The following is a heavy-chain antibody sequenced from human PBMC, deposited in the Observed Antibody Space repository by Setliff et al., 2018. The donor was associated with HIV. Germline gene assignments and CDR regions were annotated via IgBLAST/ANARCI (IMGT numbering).Heavy chain of an antibody. CDR1: GGSFSGYY. Sequence: SETLSLTCAVYGGSFSGYYWSWIRQPPGKGLEWIGEINHSGSTNYNPSLKSRVTISVDTSKDHFSLKLSSVTAADTAVYYCARGLGQQLGSFWYFDLWGRGTLVTVSS. J-gene: IGHJ2*01. CDR2: INHSGST. CDR3: ARGLGQQLGSFWYFDL. V-gene: IGHV4-34*01. D-gene: IGHD6-13*01.